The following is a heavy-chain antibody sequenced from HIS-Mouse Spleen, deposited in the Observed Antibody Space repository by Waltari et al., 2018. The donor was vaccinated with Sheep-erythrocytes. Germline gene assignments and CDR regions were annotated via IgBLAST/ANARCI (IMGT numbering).Heavy chain of an antibody. V-gene: IGHV2-70*01. D-gene: IGHD3-3*01. CDR1: GFSLSTSGMC. CDR3: ARTPRDYDFWSGYYFYYYGMDV. Sequence: QVTLRESGPALVKPTQTLTLTCTFSGFSLSTSGMCVSWIRQPPGKALEWLALIDWDDDKYYNTSLKTRLTISKDTSKNQVVLTMTNMDPVDTATYYCARTPRDYDFWSGYYFYYYGMDVWGQGTTVTVSS. CDR2: IDWDDDK. J-gene: IGHJ6*02.